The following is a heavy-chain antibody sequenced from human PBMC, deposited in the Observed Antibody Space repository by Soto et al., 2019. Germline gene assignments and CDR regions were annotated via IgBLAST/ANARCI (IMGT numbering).Heavy chain of an antibody. CDR1: GFTFSSYA. J-gene: IGHJ4*02. CDR2: IAGNDAGA. V-gene: IGHV3-23*01. CDR3: AKDSLSSSTWHLYHLDH. D-gene: IGHD2-2*01. Sequence: EVQLLESGGGLVQPGGSLRLSCAASGFTFSSYAMSWVRQPPGQGLQWVSTIAGNDAGADFAESVRGRFTISRDNSKNTWYLQMDSLRGEDTAIYYCAKDSLSSSTWHLYHLDHWGQGHLVTVSS.